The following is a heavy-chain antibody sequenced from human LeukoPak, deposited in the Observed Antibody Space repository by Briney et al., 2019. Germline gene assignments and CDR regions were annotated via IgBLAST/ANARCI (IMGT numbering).Heavy chain of an antibody. CDR3: ASTNIAARRADFDF. Sequence: ASVKVSCKASGYTFTGYYIHWFRQAPGQGLEWMGWINSNSGGTNYGQKFQGRVTMTRDTPTSTAFMELSRLTSDDTALFYCASTNIAARRADFDFWGQGTVVTVSS. V-gene: IGHV1-2*02. CDR1: GYTFTGYY. CDR2: INSNSGGT. J-gene: IGHJ4*02. D-gene: IGHD6-6*01.